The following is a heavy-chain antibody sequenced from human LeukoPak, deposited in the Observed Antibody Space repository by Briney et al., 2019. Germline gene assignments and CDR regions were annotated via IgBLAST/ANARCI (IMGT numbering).Heavy chain of an antibody. D-gene: IGHD4-17*01. CDR2: MNPNSGNT. CDR3: ARVRSAVTTLAKRNWFDP. V-gene: IGHV1-8*02. CDR1: GYTFTSYG. J-gene: IGHJ5*02. Sequence: ASVKVSCKASGYTFTSYGISWVRQAPGQGLEWMGWMNPNSGNTGYAQKFQGRVTMTRNTSISTAYMELSSLRSEDTAVYYCARVRSAVTTLAKRNWFDPWGQGTLVTVSS.